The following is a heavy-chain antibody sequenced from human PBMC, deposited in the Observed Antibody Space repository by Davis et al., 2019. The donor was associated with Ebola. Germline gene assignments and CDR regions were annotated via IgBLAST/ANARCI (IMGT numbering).Heavy chain of an antibody. CDR2: IISSSSTI. CDR1: GFTFSSYS. Sequence: GESLKISCAASGFTFSSYSMNWVRQAPGKGLEWVSYIISSSSTIYYADSVKGRFTISRDNAKNSLYLQMNSLRDEDTAVYYCARESWGRSPYGSGTWGWFDPWGQGTLVTVSS. CDR3: ARESWGRSPYGSGTWGWFDP. D-gene: IGHD3-10*01. V-gene: IGHV3-48*02. J-gene: IGHJ5*02.